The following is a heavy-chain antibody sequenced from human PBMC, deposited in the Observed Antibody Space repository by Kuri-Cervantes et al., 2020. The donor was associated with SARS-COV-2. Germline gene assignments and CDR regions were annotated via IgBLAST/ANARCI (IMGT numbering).Heavy chain of an antibody. CDR3: ARLRRHNDGWFATGYYMDV. CDR2: INYSGTT. Sequence: SCAASGFTSSSYVIKWVRQPPGKGLEWIGEINYSGTTNYNPSLKSRVTISVDPSKNLFSLNLTSVTAADTAMYYCARLRRHNDGWFATGYYMDVWGKGTTVTVSS. V-gene: IGHV4-34*01. CDR1: GFTSSSYV. D-gene: IGHD6-19*01. J-gene: IGHJ6*03.